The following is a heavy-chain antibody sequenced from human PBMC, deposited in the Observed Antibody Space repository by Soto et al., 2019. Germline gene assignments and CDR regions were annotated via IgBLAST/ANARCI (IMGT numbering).Heavy chain of an antibody. CDR2: AHYSGST. Sequence: QLQLQESGPGLVKPSETLSLTCIVSGVSISSTNYYWGWIRQPPGRGLEWIGNAHYSGSTYYNPSLKNRVTISVHTSKDQFSLDLSSVTAADTAVYYCARHSSPMIRESTFDIWGQGTLVTVSS. V-gene: IGHV4-39*01. CDR1: GVSISSTNYY. J-gene: IGHJ3*02. CDR3: ARHSSPMIRESTFDI. D-gene: IGHD3-16*01.